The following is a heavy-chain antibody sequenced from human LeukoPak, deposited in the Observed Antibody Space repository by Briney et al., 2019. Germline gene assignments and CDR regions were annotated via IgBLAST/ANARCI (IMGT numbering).Heavy chain of an antibody. CDR3: ARDQGIAARAPFY. J-gene: IGHJ4*02. D-gene: IGHD6-6*01. CDR2: IKQDGSEK. CDR1: GFAFSSYW. Sequence: GGSLRLSCTASGFAFSSYWMTWVRQAPGKGLEWVANIKQDGSEKYYVDSVKGRFTISRDNAKNSLYLQMNSLRAEDTAVYYCARDQGIAARAPFYWGQGTLVTVSS. V-gene: IGHV3-7*01.